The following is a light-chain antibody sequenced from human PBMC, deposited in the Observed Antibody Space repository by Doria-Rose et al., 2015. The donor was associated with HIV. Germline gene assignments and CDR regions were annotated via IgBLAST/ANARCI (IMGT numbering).Light chain of an antibody. CDR3: HQYGTSWT. CDR1: QSFSSTY. Sequence: TQSPGTLSLSPGERATFSCRASQSFSSTYLAWYQQKPGQAPSLLIYDGSTRATGIPDRFSASWPRTDFTLTINRLGPEDFALYYCHQYGTSWTFGQGTKVEI. J-gene: IGKJ1*01. V-gene: IGKV3-20*01. CDR2: DGS.